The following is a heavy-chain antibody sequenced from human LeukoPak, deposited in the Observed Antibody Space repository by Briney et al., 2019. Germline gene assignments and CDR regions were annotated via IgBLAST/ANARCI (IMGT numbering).Heavy chain of an antibody. Sequence: PGGSLRLSCAASGFTFSSYAMSWVRQAPGKGLEWVSAINGSGGSTYYADSVKGRFTISRDNSKNTLYLQMNSLRAEDTAVYYCAKPVVVTAIHGYFDYWGQGTLVTVSS. CDR3: AKPVVVTAIHGYFDY. J-gene: IGHJ4*02. CDR1: GFTFSSYA. CDR2: INGSGGST. D-gene: IGHD2-21*02. V-gene: IGHV3-23*01.